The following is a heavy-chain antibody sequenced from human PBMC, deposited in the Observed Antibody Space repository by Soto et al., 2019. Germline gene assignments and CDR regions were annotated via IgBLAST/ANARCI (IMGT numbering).Heavy chain of an antibody. J-gene: IGHJ3*02. CDR2: INPNSGGT. CDR3: ARGGSFLVWRGDAFDI. V-gene: IGHV1-2*04. CDR1: GYTFTGYY. Sequence: GASVKVSCKASGYTFTGYYMHWVRQAPGQGLEWMGWINPNSGGTNYAQKFQGWVTMTRDTSISTAYMELSRLRSDDTAVYYCARGGSFLVWRGDAFDIWGQGTMVTVSS. D-gene: IGHD2-8*01.